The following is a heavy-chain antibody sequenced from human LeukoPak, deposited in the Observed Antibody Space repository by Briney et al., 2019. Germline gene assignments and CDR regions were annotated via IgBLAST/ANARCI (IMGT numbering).Heavy chain of an antibody. J-gene: IGHJ5*02. CDR1: GYTFTGYY. CDR3: ARGAVFGGNWFDP. Sequence: ASVKVSCKASGYTFTGYYIHWVRQAPGQGLEWMGWINPNSGDTNYAQKFQGRVTMTRDTSISTVYMELGRLRFGDTAVYYCARGAVFGGNWFDPWGQGTLVTVSS. CDR2: INPNSGDT. D-gene: IGHD3-3*01. V-gene: IGHV1-2*02.